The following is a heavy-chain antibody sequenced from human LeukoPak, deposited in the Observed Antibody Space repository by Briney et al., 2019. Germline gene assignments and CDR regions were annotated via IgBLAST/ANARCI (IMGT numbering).Heavy chain of an antibody. CDR3: AKDLVVVTYYFDY. Sequence: GGSLRLSCAASGFTFSSYAMSWVRQAPGKGLEWVSAISGSGGSTYYADSVKGRFTISRGNSKNTLYLQMNSLRAEDTAVYYCAKDLVVVTYYFDYWGQGTLVTVSS. V-gene: IGHV3-23*01. D-gene: IGHD2-21*02. CDR1: GFTFSSYA. J-gene: IGHJ4*02. CDR2: ISGSGGST.